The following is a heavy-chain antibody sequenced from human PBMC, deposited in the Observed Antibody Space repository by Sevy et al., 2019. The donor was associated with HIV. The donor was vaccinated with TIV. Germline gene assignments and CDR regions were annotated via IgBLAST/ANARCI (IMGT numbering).Heavy chain of an antibody. Sequence: GGSLRLSCAASGFTFSSYGMHWVRQAPCKGLEWVAVISYDGSNKYYADSVKGRFTISRDNSKNTLYLQMNSLRAEDTAVYYCAKGPSSGYIDYWGQRTLVTVSS. CDR2: ISYDGSNK. D-gene: IGHD3-22*01. J-gene: IGHJ4*02. CDR1: GFTFSSYG. V-gene: IGHV3-30*18. CDR3: AKGPSSGYIDY.